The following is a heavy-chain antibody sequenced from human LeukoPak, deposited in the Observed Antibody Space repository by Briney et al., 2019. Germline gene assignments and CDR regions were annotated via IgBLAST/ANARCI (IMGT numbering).Heavy chain of an antibody. V-gene: IGHV1-2*02. D-gene: IGHD6-19*01. Sequence: GASVKVSCKASGYTFTGYYIHWLRQAPGQGLEWMGWINPNSGGTNYAQKFQGRVTLTSDTSISTAYMELSRLTSDDTAVYYCARDRPVAGGTVDCWGQGNLVTVSS. J-gene: IGHJ4*02. CDR3: ARDRPVAGGTVDC. CDR1: GYTFTGYY. CDR2: INPNSGGT.